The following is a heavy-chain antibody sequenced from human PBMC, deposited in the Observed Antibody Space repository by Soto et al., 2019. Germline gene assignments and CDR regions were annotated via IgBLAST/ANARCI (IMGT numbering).Heavy chain of an antibody. CDR1: TLTVSLYG. V-gene: IGHV3-30*03. J-gene: IGHJ5*01. Sequence: PGGSLRLSCAASTLTVSLYGIQWVRQAPGKGLDWVAFISNDGGTQYYADSVKGRFSISRDNSMNTVDLHMNSLRAEDTAIYYCARDIWSGNYKWFDSWGQGTLVTVPS. CDR2: ISNDGGTQ. D-gene: IGHD3-3*01. CDR3: ARDIWSGNYKWFDS.